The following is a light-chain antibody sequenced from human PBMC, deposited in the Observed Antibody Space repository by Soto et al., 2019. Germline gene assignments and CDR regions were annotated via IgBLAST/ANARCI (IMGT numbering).Light chain of an antibody. V-gene: IGLV2-8*01. CDR1: SSDVGGYNY. CDR2: EVS. J-gene: IGLJ1*01. CDR3: SSYAGSNNLRV. Sequence: SVLSQPPSASGSPGQSVTFSCTGTSSDVGGYNYVSWYQQHPGKAPKLMIYEVSKRPSGVPDRFSGSKSDSTASLTVSGLQAEDEADYYCSSYAGSNNLRVFGSGTKVTVL.